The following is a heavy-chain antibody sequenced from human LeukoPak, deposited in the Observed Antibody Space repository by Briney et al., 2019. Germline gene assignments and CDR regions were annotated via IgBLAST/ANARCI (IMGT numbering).Heavy chain of an antibody. CDR2: IYYSGST. V-gene: IGHV4-59*08. Sequence: PSETLSLTCTVSGGSISSYYWSWIRQPPGKGLEWIGYIYYSGSTNYNPSLKSRVTISVDTSKNQFSLKLRSVTAADTAVYYCARRLGSYYYYGMDVWGQGTTVTVSS. CDR1: GGSISSYY. CDR3: ARRLGSYYYYGMDV. J-gene: IGHJ6*02. D-gene: IGHD1-14*01.